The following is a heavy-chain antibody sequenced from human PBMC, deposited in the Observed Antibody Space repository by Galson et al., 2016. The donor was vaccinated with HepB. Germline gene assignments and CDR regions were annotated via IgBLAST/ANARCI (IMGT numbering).Heavy chain of an antibody. V-gene: IGHV3-23*01. CDR3: AKENWRLGNPYFDY. CDR1: GFTFSDYA. D-gene: IGHD1-1*01. Sequence: SLRLSCAASGFTFSDYAMSWVRQAPGKGPEWVSGIRDNGGSAYYTDSVKGRFTISRDNSKSTLSLQMNSLRVEDTAMYYCAKENWRLGNPYFDYWGPGTLVTVSS. J-gene: IGHJ4*02. CDR2: IRDNGGSA.